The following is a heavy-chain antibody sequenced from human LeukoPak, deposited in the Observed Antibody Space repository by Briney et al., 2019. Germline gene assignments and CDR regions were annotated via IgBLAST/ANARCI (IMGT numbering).Heavy chain of an antibody. CDR2: INPNSGGT. CDR1: GYIFTDYY. Sequence: AASVKVSCKASGYIFTDYYIHWVRQAPGQGLEWMGWINPNSGGTNYAQEFQGRVTMTRDTSITTTHMDLSRLKSDDTAVYYCAREAVRYCGGDCQVDYWGQGTLVTVSS. CDR3: AREAVRYCGGDCQVDY. J-gene: IGHJ4*02. V-gene: IGHV1-2*02. D-gene: IGHD2-21*02.